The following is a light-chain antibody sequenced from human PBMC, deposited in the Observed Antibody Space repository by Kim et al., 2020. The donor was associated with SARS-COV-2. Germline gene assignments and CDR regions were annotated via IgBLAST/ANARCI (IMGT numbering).Light chain of an antibody. CDR1: QSVGSSL. V-gene: IGKV3-20*01. CDR3: QQYGSTPYT. Sequence: SPGGSAALTCRDSQSVGSSLLAWYQQKPGQAPRLLIYEAFKRVAGIPDRFRGSGSGTDFTLTISRPEPEDFAMYYCQQYGSTPYTFGQGTKVDIK. J-gene: IGKJ2*01. CDR2: EAF.